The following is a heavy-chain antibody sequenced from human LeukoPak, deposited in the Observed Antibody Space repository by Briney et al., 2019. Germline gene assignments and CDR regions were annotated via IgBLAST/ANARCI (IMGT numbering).Heavy chain of an antibody. J-gene: IGHJ3*02. Sequence: ASVKVSCKASGYTFSIYGFSWVRQAPGQGLEWMGWISGSNGNTNYAQKLQGRVTMTTDTSTSTAYMELRSLRSDDTAVYYCAREEGNWGDAFDIWGQGTMTVSS. D-gene: IGHD7-27*01. V-gene: IGHV1-18*01. CDR2: ISGSNGNT. CDR1: GYTFSIYG. CDR3: AREEGNWGDAFDI.